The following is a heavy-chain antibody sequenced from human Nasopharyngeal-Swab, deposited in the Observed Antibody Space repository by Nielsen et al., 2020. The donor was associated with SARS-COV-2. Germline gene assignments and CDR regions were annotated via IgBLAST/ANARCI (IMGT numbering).Heavy chain of an antibody. D-gene: IGHD4-17*01. J-gene: IGHJ4*02. CDR2: TVWDGSNK. CDR1: GFIFSTYG. CDR3: ARDAPAHYGAFY. V-gene: IGHV3-30*03. Sequence: GESLKISCAASGFIFSTYGMHWVRQAPGKGLEWVAVTVWDGSNKYYADSVKGRFTISRDSSKNTLYLQMDSLRGEDTAVYYCARDAPAHYGAFYWGRGTLVTVSS.